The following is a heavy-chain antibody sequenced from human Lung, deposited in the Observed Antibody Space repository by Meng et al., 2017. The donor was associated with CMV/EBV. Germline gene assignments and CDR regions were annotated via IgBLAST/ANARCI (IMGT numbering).Heavy chain of an antibody. CDR3: AKDYPHWNGVERDY. D-gene: IGHD1-1*01. V-gene: IGHV3-30*02. Sequence: GESLKISCAASGFTFSSYGMHWVRQAPGKGLEWVAFIRYDGSNKYYADSVKGRFTISRDNSKNTLYLQMNSLRAGDTAVYYCAKDYPHWNGVERDYWGQGTXVNGSS. CDR2: IRYDGSNK. J-gene: IGHJ4*02. CDR1: GFTFSSYG.